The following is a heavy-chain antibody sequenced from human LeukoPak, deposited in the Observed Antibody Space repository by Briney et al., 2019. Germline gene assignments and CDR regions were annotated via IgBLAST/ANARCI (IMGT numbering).Heavy chain of an antibody. V-gene: IGHV1-2*02. CDR3: ASVTAAGTRNFDY. Sequence: SVKVSCKASGYTFTGYYMHWVRQAPGQGLEWMGWINPNSGGTNYAQKFQGRVTMTRDTSISTAYMELSRLRSDDTAVYYCASVTAAGTRNFDYWGQGTLVTVSS. D-gene: IGHD6-13*01. CDR1: GYTFTGYY. CDR2: INPNSGGT. J-gene: IGHJ4*02.